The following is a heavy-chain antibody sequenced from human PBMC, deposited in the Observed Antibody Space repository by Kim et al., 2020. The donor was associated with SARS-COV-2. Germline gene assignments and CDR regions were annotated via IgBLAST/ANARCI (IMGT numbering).Heavy chain of an antibody. J-gene: IGHJ6*02. Sequence: SVKGRFPIDRDNAKNTRYLQMNSLGAEDTAVYYCAETIWCGELLRHGMDVWGQGTTVTVSS. V-gene: IGHV3-23*01. CDR3: AETIWCGELLRHGMDV. D-gene: IGHD3-10*01.